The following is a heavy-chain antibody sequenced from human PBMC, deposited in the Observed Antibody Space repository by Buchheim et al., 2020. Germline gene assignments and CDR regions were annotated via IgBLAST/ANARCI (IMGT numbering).Heavy chain of an antibody. CDR2: INHSGST. J-gene: IGHJ4*02. CDR3: ARVQLWLPAGLNP. D-gene: IGHD5-18*01. Sequence: QVQLQQWGAGLLKPSETLSLTCAVYGGSFSGYYWSWIRQPPGKGLEWIGEINHSGSTNYNPSLKSRVTISVDTSKNQLSLKLSSVTAADTAVYYCARVQLWLPAGLNPWGQGTL. CDR1: GGSFSGYY. V-gene: IGHV4-34*01.